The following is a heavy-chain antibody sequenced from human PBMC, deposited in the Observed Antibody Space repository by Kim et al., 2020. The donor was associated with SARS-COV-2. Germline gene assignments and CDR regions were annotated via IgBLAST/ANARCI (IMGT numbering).Heavy chain of an antibody. CDR1: GFTVSSNY. J-gene: IGHJ6*02. CDR2: IYSGGST. D-gene: IGHD6-13*01. V-gene: IGHV3-53*01. CDR3: AREGAAAGHYYYYGMDV. Sequence: GGSLRLSCAASGFTVSSNYMSWVRQAPGKGLEWVSVIYSGGSTYYADSVKGRFTISRDNSKNTLYLQMNSLRAEDTAVYYCAREGAAAGHYYYYGMDVWGQGTTVTVSS.